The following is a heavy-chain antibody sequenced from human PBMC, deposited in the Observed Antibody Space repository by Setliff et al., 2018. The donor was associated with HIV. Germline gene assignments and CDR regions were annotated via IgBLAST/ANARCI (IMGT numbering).Heavy chain of an antibody. Sequence: PSETLSLTCTVFGVSISNYYCSWIRQPPGKGLEWIGYIHDSGRTNHNPSLKSRVTMSVDKSKNQFSLRLSSVTAADTAVYYCARGVNPTYYDFWSGNYMRKYYYYYMDVWGKGTTVTVSS. CDR3: ARGVNPTYYDFWSGNYMRKYYYYYMDV. CDR1: GVSISNYY. J-gene: IGHJ6*03. D-gene: IGHD3-3*01. CDR2: IHDSGRT. V-gene: IGHV4-59*01.